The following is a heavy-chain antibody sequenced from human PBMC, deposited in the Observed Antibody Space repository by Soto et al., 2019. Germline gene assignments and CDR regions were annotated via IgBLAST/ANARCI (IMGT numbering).Heavy chain of an antibody. D-gene: IGHD3-22*01. Sequence: QVQLVQSGAEVKKPGASVKVSCKASGYTFTSYAMHWVRQAPGQRLEWMGWINAGNGNTKYSQKFQGRVTITRDTSASTAYMELSSLRSEDTAVYYCARDREPSSGYYYTLFDYWGQGTLVTVSS. CDR3: ARDREPSSGYYYTLFDY. V-gene: IGHV1-3*01. J-gene: IGHJ4*02. CDR1: GYTFTSYA. CDR2: INAGNGNT.